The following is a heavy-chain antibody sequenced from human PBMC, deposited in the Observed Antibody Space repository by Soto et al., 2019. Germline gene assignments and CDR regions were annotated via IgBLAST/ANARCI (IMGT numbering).Heavy chain of an antibody. CDR3: ARGASGSPYPY. J-gene: IGHJ4*02. D-gene: IGHD6-13*01. Sequence: QVQLQQWGAGLLKPSETLSLTCAVSNGAFSVYYWTWLRQPPGKGLEWIGEIFHTGSTNYNPSLRSRVTISLDTSKNQFSLKLSSVTAADTAVYYCARGASGSPYPYWGQGTLVTVSS. CDR2: IFHTGST. V-gene: IGHV4-34*01. CDR1: NGAFSVYY.